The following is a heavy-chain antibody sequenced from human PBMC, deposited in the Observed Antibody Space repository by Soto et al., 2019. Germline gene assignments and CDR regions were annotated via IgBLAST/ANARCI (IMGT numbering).Heavy chain of an antibody. CDR2: IFYTGST. CDR1: GASLSGYY. V-gene: IGHV4-59*01. J-gene: IGHJ4*02. D-gene: IGHD3-9*01. Sequence: SETLSLTCTVSGASLSGYYWAWIRQPPGKGLEWIGNIFYTGSTDYNPSLKSRITMSLDTSRSHFSLKIRSVTTADAAVYYCARVDWGSFDYWGQGTLVTVSS. CDR3: ARVDWGSFDY.